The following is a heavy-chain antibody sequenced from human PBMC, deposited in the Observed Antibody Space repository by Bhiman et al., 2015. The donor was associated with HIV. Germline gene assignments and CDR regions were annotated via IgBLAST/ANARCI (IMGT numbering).Heavy chain of an antibody. CDR2: ISSSGSTI. J-gene: IGHJ6*02. V-gene: IGHV3-48*03. CDR1: GFTFSSYE. CDR3: ARGSSGYYHGYYGMDV. Sequence: EVQLVESGGGLVQPGGSLRLSCAASGFTFSSYEMNWVRQAPGKGLEWVSYISSSGSTIYYADSVKGRFTISRDNAKNSLYLQMNSLRAEDTAVYYCARGSSGYYHGYYGMDVWGQGTTVTVSS. D-gene: IGHD3-22*01.